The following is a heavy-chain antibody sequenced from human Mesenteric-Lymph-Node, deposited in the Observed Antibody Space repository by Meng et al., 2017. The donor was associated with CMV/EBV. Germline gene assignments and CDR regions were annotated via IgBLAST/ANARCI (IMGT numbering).Heavy chain of an antibody. J-gene: IGHJ4*02. V-gene: IGHV4-31*02. CDR3: ARASAYYDSSGSRLVDY. CDR2: IFYSGST. Sequence: SLSSGGSYWNWIRQHPGKGLEWIGYIFYSGSTYHNPSLKSRVSMSIDTSKNQFSLKLSSVTAADTAVYYCARASAYYDSSGSRLVDYWGQGTLVTVSS. CDR1: SLSSGGSY. D-gene: IGHD3-22*01.